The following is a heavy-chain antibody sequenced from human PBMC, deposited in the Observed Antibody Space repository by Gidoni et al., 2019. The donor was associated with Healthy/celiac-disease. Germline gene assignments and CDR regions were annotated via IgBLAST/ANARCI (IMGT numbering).Heavy chain of an antibody. CDR2: IWFDGSNK. V-gene: IGHV3-33*01. D-gene: IGHD1-26*01. CDR1: GFTFSSYG. Sequence: QVQLVESGGGVVQPGRSLRLLRAASGFTFSSYGMHWVRQAPGKGLEWVAVIWFDGSNKYYADSVKGRFTISRDNSKNTLYMQMNSLRAEDTGVYYCARDREWELPDWGQGTLVTVSS. J-gene: IGHJ4*02. CDR3: ARDREWELPD.